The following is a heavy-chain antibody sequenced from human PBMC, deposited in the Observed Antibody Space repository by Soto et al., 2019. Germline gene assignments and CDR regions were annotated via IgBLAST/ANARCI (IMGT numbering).Heavy chain of an antibody. D-gene: IGHD5-12*01. J-gene: IGHJ6*02. V-gene: IGHV4-59*01. CDR3: ARAHSGYDPLGMDV. CDR2: ISDTGSG. Sequence: PPGKGLEWVGCISDTGSGDYNPSLKSRVTISVPTSKRQFSLRLNSVTAADTAVYYCARAHSGYDPLGMDVWGQGTTVTVSS.